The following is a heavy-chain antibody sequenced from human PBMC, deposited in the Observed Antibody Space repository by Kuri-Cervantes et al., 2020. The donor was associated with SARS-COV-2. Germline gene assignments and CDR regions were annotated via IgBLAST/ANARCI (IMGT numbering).Heavy chain of an antibody. D-gene: IGHD3-16*02. CDR3: ARAPYDYIWGSYRYHFDC. CDR1: GFTFSSYS. J-gene: IGHJ4*02. Sequence: SETLSLTCAASGFTFSSYSMNWIRQPPGKGLEWIGYIYYSGSTYYNPSLKSRVTISVDTSKNQFSLKLSSVTAADTAVYYCARAPYDYIWGSYRYHFDCWGQGTLVTVSS. CDR2: IYYSGST. V-gene: IGHV4-30-4*08.